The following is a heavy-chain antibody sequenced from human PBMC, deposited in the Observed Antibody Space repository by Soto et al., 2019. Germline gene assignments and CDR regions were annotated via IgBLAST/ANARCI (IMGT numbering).Heavy chain of an antibody. CDR1: GYTFTTYD. J-gene: IGHJ4*02. Sequence: QVQLVQSGAEVKKPGASVRVSCKASGYTFTTYDIHWVRQAPGLGLEWMGISTPGGGITSYAQKFKGRIPMTRETSTSTVYMELSSLRSEATAMYYCAKVLSELVPRYFDTWGQGTLVTVSS. CDR2: STPGGGIT. D-gene: IGHD6-13*01. CDR3: AKVLSELVPRYFDT. V-gene: IGHV1-46*01.